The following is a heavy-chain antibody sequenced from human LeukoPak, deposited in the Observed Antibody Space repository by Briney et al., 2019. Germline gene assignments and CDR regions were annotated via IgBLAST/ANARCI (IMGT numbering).Heavy chain of an antibody. D-gene: IGHD6-13*01. CDR1: GGSFRGYY. Sequence: SETLSLTCAVYGGSFRGYYWSWIRQPPGKGLEWIGEINHSGSTNYNPSLKSRVTISVDTSKNQFSLKLSSVTAADTAVYYCARGRFRPSSSWYDYYYYYMDVWGKGTTVTVSS. CDR3: ARGRFRPSSSWYDYYYYYMDV. CDR2: INHSGST. V-gene: IGHV4-34*01. J-gene: IGHJ6*03.